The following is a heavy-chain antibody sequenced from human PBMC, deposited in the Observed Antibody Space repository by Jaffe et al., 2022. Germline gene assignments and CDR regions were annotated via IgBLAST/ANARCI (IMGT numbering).Heavy chain of an antibody. CDR1: GGSISISNSY. Sequence: QLQLQESGPGLVKPSETLSLTCTVSGGSISISNSYWAWIRQPPGEGLEWIGFMYYTGTTYYGPSLKSRVTISADTSKNQFSLRLRSVTAADTAVYYCARHRDADPAGIGVWGQGTKVTVSS. CDR2: MYYTGTT. CDR3: ARHRDADPAGIGV. J-gene: IGHJ3*01. V-gene: IGHV4-39*01.